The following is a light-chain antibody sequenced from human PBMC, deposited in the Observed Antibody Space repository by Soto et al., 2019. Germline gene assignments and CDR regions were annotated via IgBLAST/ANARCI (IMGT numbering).Light chain of an antibody. CDR2: EVS. CDR3: SSYTKSSTLADV. J-gene: IGLJ1*01. Sequence: QSVLTQPASVSTSPGQSITISCTGTSSDVGDSKYVSWYQQHPGKAPKLIIYEVSNRPSGISNRFSGSKSGSTASLTISGLQAEDEADYYCSSYTKSSTLADVFGTGTKVTVL. V-gene: IGLV2-14*01. CDR1: SSDVGDSKY.